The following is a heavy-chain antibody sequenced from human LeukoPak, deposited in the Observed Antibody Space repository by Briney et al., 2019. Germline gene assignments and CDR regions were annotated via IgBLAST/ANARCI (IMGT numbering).Heavy chain of an antibody. CDR2: ISGSGGST. J-gene: IGHJ4*02. Sequence: GGSLRLSCVASGFTFRSYGMSWVRQAPGKGLEWVSAISGSGGSTYYADSVKGRFTISRDNSKNTLSLQMNSLRAEDTAVYYCAKDRGRRIVVVPATKWGTFDYWGQGTLVTVSS. CDR1: GFTFRSYG. V-gene: IGHV3-23*01. CDR3: AKDRGRRIVVVPATKWGTFDY. D-gene: IGHD2-2*01.